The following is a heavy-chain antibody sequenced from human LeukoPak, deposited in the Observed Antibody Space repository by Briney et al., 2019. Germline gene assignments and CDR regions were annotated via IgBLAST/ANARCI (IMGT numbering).Heavy chain of an antibody. Sequence: GGSLRLSCAASGFTFSSYSMNWVRQAPGKGLEWVSSISSSSTYIYYTDSVKGRFTISRDNAKNSLSLQMNSLRAEDTAVYYCAREALNMYYGMDVWGQGTTVTVSS. CDR3: AREALNMYYGMDV. CDR1: GFTFSSYS. J-gene: IGHJ6*02. D-gene: IGHD1/OR15-1a*01. V-gene: IGHV3-21*01. CDR2: ISSSSTYI.